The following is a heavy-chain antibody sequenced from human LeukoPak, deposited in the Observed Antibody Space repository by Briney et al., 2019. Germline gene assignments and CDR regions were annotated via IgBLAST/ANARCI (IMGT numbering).Heavy chain of an antibody. V-gene: IGHV3-21*01. Sequence: PGGSLRLSCAASGFTFSNYSMNWARQAPGKGLEWVSSISSRSSYIYYADSVKGRFTISRDNANNSLYLQMNSLRAEDTAVYYCARGGYGYNFFDYWGQGTLVTVSS. J-gene: IGHJ4*02. CDR2: ISSRSSYI. CDR1: GFTFSNYS. CDR3: ARGGYGYNFFDY. D-gene: IGHD5-24*01.